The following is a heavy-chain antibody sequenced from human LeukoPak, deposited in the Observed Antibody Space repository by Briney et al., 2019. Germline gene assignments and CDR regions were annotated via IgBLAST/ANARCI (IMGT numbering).Heavy chain of an antibody. V-gene: IGHV4-61*02. J-gene: IGHJ1*01. CDR3: ARVVQSTDSSGFYLPEYFQH. D-gene: IGHD3-22*01. Sequence: SETLSLTCTVSGGSISSGSYYCSWIRQPAGKGLEWIGRIYTSGSTNYNPSLKSRVTISVDTSKNQFSLKLRSVTAADTAVYYCARVVQSTDSSGFYLPEYFQHWGQGTLVTVSS. CDR2: IYTSGST. CDR1: GGSISSGSYY.